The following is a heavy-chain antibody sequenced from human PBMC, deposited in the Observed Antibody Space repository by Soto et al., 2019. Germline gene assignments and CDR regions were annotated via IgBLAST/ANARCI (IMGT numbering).Heavy chain of an antibody. Sequence: EVQLVEFGGGLVQPGGSLRLSCAASGFTFSSYSMNWVRQAPGKGLEWVSYISSSSSTIYYADSVKGRFTISRDNAKNSLYLQMNSLRDEDTAVYYCASIAVAGKYYYYGMDVWGQGTTVTVSS. V-gene: IGHV3-48*02. D-gene: IGHD6-19*01. CDR1: GFTFSSYS. CDR3: ASIAVAGKYYYYGMDV. J-gene: IGHJ6*02. CDR2: ISSSSSTI.